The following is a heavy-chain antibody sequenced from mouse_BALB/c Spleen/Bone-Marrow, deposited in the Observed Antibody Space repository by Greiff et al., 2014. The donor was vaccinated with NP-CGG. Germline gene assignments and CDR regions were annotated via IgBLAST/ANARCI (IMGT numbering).Heavy chain of an antibody. J-gene: IGHJ2*01. CDR1: GYTSTSYW. CDR2: IAPGSGST. D-gene: IGHD1-1*01. CDR3: ARFPFYYGSSFYYFDY. Sequence: DLVKPGASVKLSCKASGYTSTSYWINWIKQRPGQGLEWIGRIAPGSGSTYYNEMFKGKATLTVDTSSSTAYIQLSSLSSEDSAVYLCARFPFYYGSSFYYFDYWGQGTTLTVSS. V-gene: IGHV1S41*01.